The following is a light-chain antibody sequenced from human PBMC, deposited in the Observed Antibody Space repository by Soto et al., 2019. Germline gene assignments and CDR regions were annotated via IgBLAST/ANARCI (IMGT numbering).Light chain of an antibody. CDR1: QSISTW. Sequence: DIQMPQSPSTLSEYVRDRVTITSRASQSISTWLAWYQQKSGKAPKLLIYEASSLGSGVPSRFSGSGSGTECTLTMSSLQPDDFATYYCQQYNSYSGTFGQGTKGDIK. CDR3: QQYNSYSGT. CDR2: EAS. V-gene: IGKV1-5*03. J-gene: IGKJ1*01.